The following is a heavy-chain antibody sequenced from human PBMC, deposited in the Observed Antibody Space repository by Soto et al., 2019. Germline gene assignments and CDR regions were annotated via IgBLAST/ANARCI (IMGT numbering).Heavy chain of an antibody. CDR1: GYTFTSYG. D-gene: IGHD1-1*01. CDR3: ARGLEPIYYYGMDV. V-gene: IGHV1-18*01. J-gene: IGHJ6*02. Sequence: ASVQVSCKASGYTFTSYGISWVRQAPGQGLEWMGWISAYNGNTNYAQKLQGRVTMTTDTSTSTAYMELRSLRSDDTAVYYCARGLEPIYYYGMDVWGQGTTVTVSS. CDR2: ISAYNGNT.